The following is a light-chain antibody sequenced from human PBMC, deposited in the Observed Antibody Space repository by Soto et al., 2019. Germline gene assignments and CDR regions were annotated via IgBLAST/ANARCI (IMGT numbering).Light chain of an antibody. CDR1: SSDIGGSNY. CDR3: CSYAGGFTWV. Sequence: QSVLTQPRSVSGSPGQSVTISCTGTSSDIGGSNYVSWYQHHPGKAPKLMIYDVSKRPSGVPDRFSGSKSGNTASLTISGLQADYEADYYCCSYAGGFTWVFGGGTKLTVL. V-gene: IGLV2-11*01. J-gene: IGLJ3*02. CDR2: DVS.